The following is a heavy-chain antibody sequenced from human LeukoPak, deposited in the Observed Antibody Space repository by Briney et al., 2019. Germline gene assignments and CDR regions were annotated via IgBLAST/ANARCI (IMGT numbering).Heavy chain of an antibody. V-gene: IGHV3-48*01. CDR3: ARDSSSWYGAFDI. CDR2: ISSSSNTI. D-gene: IGHD6-13*01. CDR1: VFTFSSYS. Sequence: GGSLRLSCATSVFTFSSYSMNWVRQAPGKGLECVSYISSSSNTIYYTDFVKGRFTISRHNAKNSLHRQVNSLRAEDTAVYYCARDSSSWYGAFDIWGQGTMVTVSS. J-gene: IGHJ3*02.